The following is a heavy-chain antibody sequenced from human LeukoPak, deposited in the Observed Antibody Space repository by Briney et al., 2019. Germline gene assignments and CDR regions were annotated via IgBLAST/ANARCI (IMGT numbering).Heavy chain of an antibody. V-gene: IGHV4-38-2*01. CDR2: IYHSGST. Sequence: PSETLSLTCAVSGYSICSGYYWGWIRQPPGKGLEWIGSIYHSGSTYYNPSLKSRVTISVDTSKNQFSLKLSSVTAADTAVYYCARMTTVTTSWFDPWGQGTLVTVSS. J-gene: IGHJ5*02. CDR3: ARMTTVTTSWFDP. D-gene: IGHD4-17*01. CDR1: GYSICSGYY.